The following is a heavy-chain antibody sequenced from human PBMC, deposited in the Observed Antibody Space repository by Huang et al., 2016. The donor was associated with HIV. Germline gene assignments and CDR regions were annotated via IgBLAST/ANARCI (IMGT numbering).Heavy chain of an antibody. D-gene: IGHD6-6*01. J-gene: IGHJ4*02. CDR1: GYTFTDSN. Sequence: QVQLVQSGAEVKNPGASVRVSCKASGYTFTDSNIPWGRQAPGQGLECMGWINPKRGGTIYAQRCQGRITMTRDTTISTVHMDLRRIQSDDTAVYFGARDWSFGSSTSPADWGQGTLVTVSS. CDR2: INPKRGGT. V-gene: IGHV1-2*02. CDR3: ARDWSFGSSTSPAD.